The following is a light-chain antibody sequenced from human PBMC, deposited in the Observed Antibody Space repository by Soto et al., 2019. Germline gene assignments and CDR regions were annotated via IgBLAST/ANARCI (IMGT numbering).Light chain of an antibody. Sequence: QSVLTQPASVSGSPGQSITISCTGTSSDVGDYNYVSWYQQHPGKAPKLMIYEVSNRPSGVSNRFSGSKSGNTASLTISGLQAEDEADYYCSSYTSSTSRVFGGGTKSPS. V-gene: IGLV2-14*01. CDR2: EVS. CDR1: SSDVGDYNY. J-gene: IGLJ2*01. CDR3: SSYTSSTSRV.